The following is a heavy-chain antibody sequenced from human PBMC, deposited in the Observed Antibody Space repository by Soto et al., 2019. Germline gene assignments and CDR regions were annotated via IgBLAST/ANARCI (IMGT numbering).Heavy chain of an antibody. CDR2: IYWDDDK. CDR3: AHRQGGYNWNDGDLDY. Sequence: QITLKESGPTLVKPTQTLTLTCTFSGFSLSTTGVGVGWIRQPPGKALEYLALIYWDDDKRYSPSLKSRLTIHTDTSKNHVVLTMTNMDPLDTATYYCAHRQGGYNWNDGDLDYWGQGTLVTVSS. D-gene: IGHD1-1*01. CDR1: GFSLSTTGVG. V-gene: IGHV2-5*02. J-gene: IGHJ4*02.